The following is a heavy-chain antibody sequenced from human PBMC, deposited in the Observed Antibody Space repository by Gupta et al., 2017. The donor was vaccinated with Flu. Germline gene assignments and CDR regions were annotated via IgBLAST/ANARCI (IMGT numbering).Heavy chain of an antibody. D-gene: IGHD2-15*01. CDR2: IIPVFVPT. CDR1: GVTFSTYA. V-gene: IGHV1-69*01. CDR3: ARKGGGHCSGFSCYSFDC. J-gene: IGHJ4*02. Sequence: QVQLVQSGAEVKKPGSLVKVSCKASGVTFSTYAINWVRQAPGQGLEWVVGIIPVFVPTNYAQKFQGRVTITADESTGTAYMEISSLRSEDTAVDYCARKGGGHCSGFSCYSFDCWGQGTLVTVSS.